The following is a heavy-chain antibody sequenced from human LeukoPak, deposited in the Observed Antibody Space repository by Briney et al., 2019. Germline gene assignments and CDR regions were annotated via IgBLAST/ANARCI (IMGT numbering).Heavy chain of an antibody. CDR2: ISYDGTNK. CDR3: AKVSAEIVATNDDY. V-gene: IGHV3-30*09. CDR1: GFTFRSYA. J-gene: IGHJ4*02. D-gene: IGHD5-12*01. Sequence: SGGSLRLSCAASGFTFRSYAMHWVRQAPGKGPEWVAVISYDGTNKYYAASVTGRFAISRDNSKNTLYLQMNSLRAEDTAVYYCAKVSAEIVATNDDYWGQGTLVTVSS.